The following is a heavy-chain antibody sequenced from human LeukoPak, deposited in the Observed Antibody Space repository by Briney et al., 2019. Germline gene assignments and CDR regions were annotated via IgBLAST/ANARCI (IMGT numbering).Heavy chain of an antibody. D-gene: IGHD6-13*01. CDR2: IFNSGSFNSGAT. V-gene: IGHV4-39*07. Sequence: SETLSLTCTVAGGSISNRDYYWGWIRQPPGKGLEWIGSIFNSGSFNSGATYSNPSLRSRMTISMDTAKNQFSLSLSSVTAADTAVYFCARSPGFGSSWYDYWGQRTLVTVSS. J-gene: IGHJ4*02. CDR3: ARSPGFGSSWYDY. CDR1: GGSISNRDYY.